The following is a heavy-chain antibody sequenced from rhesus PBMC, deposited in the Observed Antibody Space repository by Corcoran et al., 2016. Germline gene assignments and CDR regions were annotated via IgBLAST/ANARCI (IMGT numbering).Heavy chain of an antibody. J-gene: IGHJ5-1*01. D-gene: IGHD1-44*01. V-gene: IGHV4-73*01. Sequence: QVKLQQWGEGLVKPSETLSLTCAVYGGSITGYYWSWIRQPPGKGLEWIGNIECNSASTNYNPSLKNRVTISKATSKNQFSLKLSSVTAADTAVYYCARGGEWEMETRFDVWGPGVLVTVSS. CDR3: ARGGEWEMETRFDV. CDR2: IECNSAST. CDR1: GGSITGYY.